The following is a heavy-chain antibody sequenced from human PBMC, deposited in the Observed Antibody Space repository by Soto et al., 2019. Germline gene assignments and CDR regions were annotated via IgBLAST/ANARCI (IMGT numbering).Heavy chain of an antibody. D-gene: IGHD5-12*01. CDR1: GFTFSSYS. CDR2: ISSSSSYI. CDR3: ALRPGHGYKIGAFDI. Sequence: EVQLVESGGGLVKPGGSLRLSCAASGFTFSSYSMNWDRQAPGKGLEWVSSISSSSSYIYYADSVKGRFTISRDNAKNSLYLQMNSLRAEDTAVYYCALRPGHGYKIGAFDIWGQGTMVTVSS. V-gene: IGHV3-21*01. J-gene: IGHJ3*02.